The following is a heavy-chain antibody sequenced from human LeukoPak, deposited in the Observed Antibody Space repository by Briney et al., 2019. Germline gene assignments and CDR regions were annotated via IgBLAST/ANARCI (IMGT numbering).Heavy chain of an antibody. Sequence: SVKVSCKASGGTFSSYAINWVRQAPGQGLEWMGRIIPILGIANYAQTFQGRVTIPADKSTSTAYMELSSLRSEDTAVYYCAICIRALAFDPWGQGTLVTVSS. CDR3: AICIRALAFDP. J-gene: IGHJ5*02. CDR1: GGTFSSYA. V-gene: IGHV1-69*04. D-gene: IGHD2-15*01. CDR2: IIPILGIA.